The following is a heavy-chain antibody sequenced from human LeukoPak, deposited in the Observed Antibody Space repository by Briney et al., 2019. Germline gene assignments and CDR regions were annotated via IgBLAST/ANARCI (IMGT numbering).Heavy chain of an antibody. Sequence: PGGSLRLSCAASGFTVSSNYMNWVRQAPGKGLEWVSVLYSAGNTFYPDSVKGRFTISRDNSKNTLYLQMNSLRPEDTAVYYCARAREYLAIDYWGQGTLVTVSS. D-gene: IGHD2/OR15-2a*01. CDR3: ARAREYLAIDY. CDR2: LYSAGNT. V-gene: IGHV3-66*02. J-gene: IGHJ4*02. CDR1: GFTVSSNY.